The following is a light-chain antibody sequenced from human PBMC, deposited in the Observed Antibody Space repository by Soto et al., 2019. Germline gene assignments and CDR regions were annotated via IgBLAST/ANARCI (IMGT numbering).Light chain of an antibody. V-gene: IGLV1-40*01. Sequence: QSVLTQTPSVSGAPGQRVTISCTGTNSNIGAGYAVHWYQHLPGRAPKLLIFGNTIRPSGVPDRFSGSKSGTSASLAITGLQPEDEADDYCQSFDNSLNGFDVFGSGTNLTVL. CDR3: QSFDNSLNGFDV. CDR2: GNT. CDR1: NSNIGAGYA. J-gene: IGLJ1*01.